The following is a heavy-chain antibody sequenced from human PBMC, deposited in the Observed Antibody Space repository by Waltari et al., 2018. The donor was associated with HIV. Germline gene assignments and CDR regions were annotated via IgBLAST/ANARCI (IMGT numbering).Heavy chain of an antibody. J-gene: IGHJ6*02. CDR2: IDSGGST. D-gene: IGHD4-17*01. CDR1: GFTVSSNP. CDR3: ARDYGGNSFYYYYAMDV. V-gene: IGHV3-66*01. Sequence: EVQLVESGGGLVQPGWSLRLSCAASGFTVSSNPMIWVRQAPGKGLEWVSVIDSGGSTYYADSVKGRFTISRDNSKNTLYLQMNSLRAEDTAVYYCARDYGGNSFYYYYAMDVWGQGTTVTVSS.